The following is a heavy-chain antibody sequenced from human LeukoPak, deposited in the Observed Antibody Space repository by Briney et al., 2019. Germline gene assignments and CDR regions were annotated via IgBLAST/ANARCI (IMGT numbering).Heavy chain of an antibody. V-gene: IGHV4-34*01. CDR2: INHSGST. CDR1: GGSFSGYY. CDR3: ARQRARGHYYGSGSYGPFDI. J-gene: IGHJ3*02. D-gene: IGHD3-10*01. Sequence: SETLSLTCAVYGGSFSGYYWSWIRQPPGKGLEWVGEINHSGSTNYNPSLKSRVTISVDTSKNQFSLKLSSVTAADTAVYYCARQRARGHYYGSGSYGPFDIWGQGTMVTVSS.